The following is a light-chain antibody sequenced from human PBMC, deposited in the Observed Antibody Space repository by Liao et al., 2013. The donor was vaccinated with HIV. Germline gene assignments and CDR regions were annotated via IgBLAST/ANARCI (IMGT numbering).Light chain of an antibody. Sequence: SFVLTQPPSVSVAPGQTATITCGGDNIGSKSVHWYQQKPGQAPVLVIYYDSDRPSGIPERFSGSNSGNTATLTISRVEAGDEADYYCQVWDSSSEDVVFGGGTKLTVL. CDR2: YDS. CDR1: NIGSKS. V-gene: IGLV3-21*04. CDR3: QVWDSSSEDVV. J-gene: IGLJ2*01.